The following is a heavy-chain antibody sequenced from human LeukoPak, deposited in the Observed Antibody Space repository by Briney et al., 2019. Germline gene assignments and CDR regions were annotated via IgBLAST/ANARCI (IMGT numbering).Heavy chain of an antibody. V-gene: IGHV4-39*01. CDR1: GGSISSSSYY. Sequence: PSETLSLTCTVSGGSISSSSYYWGWIRQPPGKGLEWIGSIYYSGSTYYNPSLKSRVTISVDTSKNQFSLKLSSVTAADTAVYYCARGILWFGDPPGCYMDVWGKGTTVTVSS. J-gene: IGHJ6*03. D-gene: IGHD3-10*01. CDR3: ARGILWFGDPPGCYMDV. CDR2: IYYSGST.